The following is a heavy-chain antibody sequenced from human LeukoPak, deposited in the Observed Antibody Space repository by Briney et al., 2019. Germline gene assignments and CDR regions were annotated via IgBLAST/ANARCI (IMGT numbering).Heavy chain of an antibody. J-gene: IGHJ1*01. V-gene: IGHV1-69*13. D-gene: IGHD2-21*01. CDR1: GGTFSSHA. CDR3: ARDSSEFRSLIPH. CDR2: IIPIFGTA. Sequence: SVKVSCKASGGTFSSHAISWVRQAPGQGLEWMGGIIPIFGTAKYAQKFQGRVTITADESTSTAYMELSSLRSEDTAVYYCARDSSEFRSLIPHWGQGTLVTVSS.